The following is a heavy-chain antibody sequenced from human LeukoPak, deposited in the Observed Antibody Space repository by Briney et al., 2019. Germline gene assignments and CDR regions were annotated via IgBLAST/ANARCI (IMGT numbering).Heavy chain of an antibody. CDR1: EFTFSSYS. D-gene: IGHD3-10*01. CDR3: ARVMGKLWFGELLTGDYYYGMDV. V-gene: IGHV3-21*01. CDR2: ISSSSSYI. J-gene: IGHJ6*04. Sequence: GGSLRLSCAASEFTFSSYSMNWVRQAPGKGLEWVSSISSSSSYIYYADSVKGRFTISRDNAKNSLYLQMNSLRAEDTAAYYCARVMGKLWFGELLTGDYYYGMDVWGKGTTVTVSS.